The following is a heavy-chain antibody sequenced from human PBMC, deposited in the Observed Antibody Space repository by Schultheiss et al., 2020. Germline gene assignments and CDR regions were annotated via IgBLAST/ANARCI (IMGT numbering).Heavy chain of an antibody. V-gene: IGHV1-8*02. Sequence: ASVKVSCKASGYTFTGYYMHWVRQATGQGLEWMGWMNPNSGNTGYAQKFQGRVTMTRNTSISTAYMELSSLRSEDTAVYYCASSSSGWYDFDYWGQGTLVTVSS. J-gene: IGHJ4*02. CDR3: ASSSSGWYDFDY. D-gene: IGHD6-19*01. CDR2: MNPNSGNT. CDR1: GYTFTGYY.